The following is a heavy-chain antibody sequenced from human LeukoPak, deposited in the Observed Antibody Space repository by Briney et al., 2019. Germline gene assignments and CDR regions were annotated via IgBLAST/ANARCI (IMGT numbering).Heavy chain of an antibody. CDR2: IRYDGSNK. V-gene: IGHV3-30*02. Sequence: GGSLRLSCGASGFIFSNYGMHWVRQTPGKGLEWVAFIRYDGSNKYYGDSVKGRFTISRDNSKNTLYLQMNSLRAEDTALYYCAKARRYSSYDAFDMWGQGTMVTVSS. CDR3: AKARRYSSYDAFDM. CDR1: GFIFSNYG. J-gene: IGHJ3*02. D-gene: IGHD6-13*01.